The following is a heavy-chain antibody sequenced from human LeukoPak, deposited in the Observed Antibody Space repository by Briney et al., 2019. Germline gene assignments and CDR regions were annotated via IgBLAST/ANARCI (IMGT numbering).Heavy chain of an antibody. J-gene: IGHJ4*02. CDR1: GFTFSSYA. V-gene: IGHV3-30*01. CDR2: ISYDGSNK. D-gene: IGHD2-15*01. CDR3: ARGGGSTRWYYFDY. Sequence: PGRSLRLSCAASGFTFSSYARHWVRQAPGKGLEWVAVISYDGSNKYYADSVKGRFTISRDNSKNTLYLQMNSLRAEDTAVYYCARGGGSTRWYYFDYWGQGTLVTVSS.